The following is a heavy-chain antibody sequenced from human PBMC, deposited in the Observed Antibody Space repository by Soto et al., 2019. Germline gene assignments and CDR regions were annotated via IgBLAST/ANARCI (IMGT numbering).Heavy chain of an antibody. V-gene: IGHV1-3*01. J-gene: IGHJ4*02. CDR2: INAGNGNT. D-gene: IGHD3-16*02. CDR1: GYTFTSYA. CDR3: VRDLAYRIFDY. Sequence: QVQLVQSGAEVKKPGASVKVSCKASGYTFTSYAMHWVRQAPGQRLEWMGWINAGNGNTKYSQKFQGRVTITRDTSASTAYMELSSLRSEDTAVYYCVRDLAYRIFDYWGQGTLVTVSS.